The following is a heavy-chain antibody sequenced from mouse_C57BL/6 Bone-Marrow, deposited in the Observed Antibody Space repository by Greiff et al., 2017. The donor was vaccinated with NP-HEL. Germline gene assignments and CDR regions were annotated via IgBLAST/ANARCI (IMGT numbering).Heavy chain of an antibody. Sequence: VKLVESGPGLVAPSQCLSITCTVSGFSLTSYGVHWVRQPPGKGLEWLVVIWSDGSTTYNSALQSRLSISKDNSKSQVFLKMNSLQTDDTAMYYCARQRGLGRYAMDYWGQGTSVTVSS. J-gene: IGHJ4*01. V-gene: IGHV2-6-1*01. CDR3: ARQRGLGRYAMDY. CDR2: IWSDGST. CDR1: GFSLTSYG. D-gene: IGHD4-1*01.